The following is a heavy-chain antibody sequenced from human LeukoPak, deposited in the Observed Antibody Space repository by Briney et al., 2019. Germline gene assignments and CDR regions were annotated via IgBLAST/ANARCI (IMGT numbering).Heavy chain of an antibody. V-gene: IGHV4-59*12. D-gene: IGHD2-2*01. Sequence: SETLSLTCTVSGGSISSYYWSWIRQPPGKGLEWIGYIYHSGSTYYNPSLKSRVTISVDRSKNQFSLKLSSVTAADTAVYYCARDPPMPAGVYYYMDVWGKGTTVTVSS. J-gene: IGHJ6*03. CDR2: IYHSGST. CDR1: GGSISSYY. CDR3: ARDPPMPAGVYYYMDV.